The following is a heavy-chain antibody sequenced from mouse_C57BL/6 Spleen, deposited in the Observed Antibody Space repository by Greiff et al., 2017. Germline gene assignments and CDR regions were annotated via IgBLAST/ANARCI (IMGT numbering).Heavy chain of an antibody. D-gene: IGHD2-4*01. CDR3: ARHDYDVGYYAMDY. CDR2: ISSGGSYT. Sequence: EVKLMESGGDLVKPGGSLKLSCAASGFTFSSYGMSWVRQTPDKRLEWVATISSGGSYTYYPDSVKGRFTISRDNAKNTLYLQMSSLKSEDTAMYYCARHDYDVGYYAMDYWGQGTSVTVSS. J-gene: IGHJ4*01. CDR1: GFTFSSYG. V-gene: IGHV5-6*01.